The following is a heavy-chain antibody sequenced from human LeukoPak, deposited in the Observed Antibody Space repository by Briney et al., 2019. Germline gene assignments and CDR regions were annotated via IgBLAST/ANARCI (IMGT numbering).Heavy chain of an antibody. CDR3: GRDRRTGGLTMVDY. D-gene: IGHD3-10*01. V-gene: IGHV3-21*01. J-gene: IGHJ4*02. CDR1: GFTFSSYS. CDR2: VSGRGTYI. Sequence: GGSLRLSCAASGFTFSSYSMTWVRQAPGKGLEWVSSVSGRGTYIYYADSVNGRFTISRDNAKNSLYLQMNSLRAEDTAVYYCGRDRRTGGLTMVDYWGQGTLVTVSS.